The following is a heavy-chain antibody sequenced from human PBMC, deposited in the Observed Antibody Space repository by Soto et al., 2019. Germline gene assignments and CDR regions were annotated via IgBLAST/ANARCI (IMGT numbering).Heavy chain of an antibody. CDR1: GYTFTSYG. CDR2: ISAYNGNT. Sequence: QVQLVQSGAEVKKPGASVKVSCKASGYTFTSYGISWVRQAPGQGLEWMGWISAYNGNTKYAQKLQGRVTMTTETSTSTGYRELRALRAGDTGVYYCAREPKYFDYWGQGTLVTVSS. V-gene: IGHV1-18*01. CDR3: AREPKYFDY. J-gene: IGHJ4*02.